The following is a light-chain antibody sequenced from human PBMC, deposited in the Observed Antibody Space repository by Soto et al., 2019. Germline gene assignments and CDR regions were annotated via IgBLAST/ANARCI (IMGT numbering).Light chain of an antibody. CDR1: QSVSSN. Sequence: EIVMTQSPATLSVSPGERATLSCRASQSVSSNLAWYQQKPGQAPRLLMYGASTRARFSGSGSGTEFTLTISSLQSEDFAVYYCQQYNNWPLTFGGGTKVESK. V-gene: IGKV3-15*01. CDR2: GAS. J-gene: IGKJ4*01. CDR3: QQYNNWPLT.